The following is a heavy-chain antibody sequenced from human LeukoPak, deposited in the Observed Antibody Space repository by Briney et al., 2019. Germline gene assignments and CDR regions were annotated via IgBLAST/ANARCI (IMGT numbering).Heavy chain of an antibody. CDR3: ARRRGMTNDAFDI. D-gene: IGHD1-20*01. Sequence: PSGTLSLTCAVYGGSFSGYYWSWIRQPPGKGLEWIGEINHSGSTNYNPSLKSRVTISVDTSKNQFSLKLSSVAAADTAVYYCARRRGMTNDAFDIWGQGTMVTVSS. J-gene: IGHJ3*02. CDR1: GGSFSGYY. CDR2: INHSGST. V-gene: IGHV4-34*01.